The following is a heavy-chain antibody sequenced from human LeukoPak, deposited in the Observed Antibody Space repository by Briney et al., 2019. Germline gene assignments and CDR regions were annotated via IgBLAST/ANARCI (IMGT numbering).Heavy chain of an antibody. Sequence: ASVKVSCKTSGYSFTDYYMHWVRQAPGQGLEWMGWINPNSGGTSSAQKFQGRVTMTRDTSITTVYMEVSWLTSDDTAIYYCAKADRLHGGPYLIGPWGQGTLVTVSS. CDR2: INPNSGGT. V-gene: IGHV1-2*02. CDR1: GYSFTDYY. D-gene: IGHD2-21*01. CDR3: AKADRLHGGPYLIGP. J-gene: IGHJ5*02.